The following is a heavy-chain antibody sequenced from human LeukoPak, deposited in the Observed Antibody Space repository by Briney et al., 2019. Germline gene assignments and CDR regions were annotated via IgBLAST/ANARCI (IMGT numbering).Heavy chain of an antibody. V-gene: IGHV3-23*01. D-gene: IGHD3-10*01. CDR3: AKDGGITMVRGVIHNWFDP. CDR2: ISGSGGST. CDR1: GFTFSIYA. J-gene: IGHJ5*02. Sequence: GGSLRLSCAASGFTFSIYAMSWVRQAPGKGLEWVSAISGSGGSTYYADSVKGRFTISRDNSKYTLYLQMNSLRDEDTAVYYCAKDGGITMVRGVIHNWFDPWGQGTMVTVSS.